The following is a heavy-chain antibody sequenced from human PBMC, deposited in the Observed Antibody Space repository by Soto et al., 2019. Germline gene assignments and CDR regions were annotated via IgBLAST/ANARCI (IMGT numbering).Heavy chain of an antibody. CDR3: AKDRAYPRDYFHY. J-gene: IGHJ4*02. V-gene: IGHV3-23*01. CDR2: ISINGRGI. Sequence: GGSLRLSCAASGFTFSSYAMSWVRQAPGKGLEWVSAISINGRGIYYADSVRGRFTISRDNSRNTVFLHMDSLRAEDTAVYYCAKDRAYPRDYFHYWGQGTLVTVSS. CDR1: GFTFSSYA.